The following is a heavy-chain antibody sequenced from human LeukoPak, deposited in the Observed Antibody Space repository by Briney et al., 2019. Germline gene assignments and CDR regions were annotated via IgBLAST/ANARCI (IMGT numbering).Heavy chain of an antibody. J-gene: IGHJ4*02. D-gene: IGHD3-9*01. CDR1: GYSFTSYW. CDR2: IDPSDSYT. CDR3: ARLSYYDILTGYYFGSDY. Sequence: GESLKISCKGSGYSFTSYWISWVRQMAGKGLEWMGRIDPSDSYTNYSPSFQGHVTISADKSISTAYLQWSSLKASDTAMYYCARLSYYDILTGYYFGSDYWGQGTLVTVSS. V-gene: IGHV5-10-1*01.